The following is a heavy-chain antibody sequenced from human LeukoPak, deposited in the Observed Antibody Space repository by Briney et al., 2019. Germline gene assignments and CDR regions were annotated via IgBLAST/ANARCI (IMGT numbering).Heavy chain of an antibody. J-gene: IGHJ4*02. CDR3: ARTIRGYSYDSYFDY. D-gene: IGHD5-18*01. V-gene: IGHV1-8*01. CDR2: MNPNSGNT. CDR1: GYTFTSYD. Sequence: GASVKVSCKASGYTFTSYDINWVRQATGQGLGWMGWMNPNSGNTGYAQKFQGRVTMTRNTSISTAYMELSSLRSEDTAVYYCARTIRGYSYDSYFDYWGQGTLVTVSS.